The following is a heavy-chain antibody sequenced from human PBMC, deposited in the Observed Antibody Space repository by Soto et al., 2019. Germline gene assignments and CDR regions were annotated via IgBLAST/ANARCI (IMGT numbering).Heavy chain of an antibody. V-gene: IGHV3-7*01. Sequence: GSLILSCAASGFTFSSYWMSWVLQAPGKGLEWVANIKQDGSEKYYVDSVKGRFTISRDNAKNSLYLQMNSLRAEDTAVYYCARDYYDVRAADAFDIWGEGTMVTVSS. CDR1: GFTFSSYW. J-gene: IGHJ3*02. CDR3: ARDYYDVRAADAFDI. CDR2: IKQDGSEK. D-gene: IGHD3-22*01.